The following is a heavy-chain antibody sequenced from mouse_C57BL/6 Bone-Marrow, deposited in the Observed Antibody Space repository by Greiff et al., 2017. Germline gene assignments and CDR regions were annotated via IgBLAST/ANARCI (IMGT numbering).Heavy chain of an antibody. CDR2: IHPNSGST. Sequence: QVHVKQPGAELVKPGASVKLSCKASGYTFTSYWMHWVKQRPGQGLEWIGMIHPNSGSTNYNEKFKSKATLTVDKSSSTAYMQLSSLTSEDSAVYDCARAYDYDAMDYWGQGTSVTVSS. CDR1: GYTFTSYW. J-gene: IGHJ4*01. CDR3: ARAYDYDAMDY. V-gene: IGHV1-64*01. D-gene: IGHD6-5*01.